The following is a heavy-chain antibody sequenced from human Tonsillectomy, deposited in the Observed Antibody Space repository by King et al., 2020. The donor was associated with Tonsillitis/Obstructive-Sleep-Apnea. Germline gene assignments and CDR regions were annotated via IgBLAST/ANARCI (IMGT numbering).Heavy chain of an antibody. CDR3: AHTPPAVAGTVNWFDP. Sequence: TLKESGPTLVKPTQTLTLTCTFSGFSLSTSGVGVGWIRQPPGKALEGLALIFWDDYRRYSPSLETRLTITKETSKNQVVLTMTNMDPVDTATYYCAHTPPAVAGTVNWFDPWGQGTLVTVSS. D-gene: IGHD6-19*01. CDR2: IFWDDYR. J-gene: IGHJ5*02. V-gene: IGHV2-5*02. CDR1: GFSLSTSGVG.